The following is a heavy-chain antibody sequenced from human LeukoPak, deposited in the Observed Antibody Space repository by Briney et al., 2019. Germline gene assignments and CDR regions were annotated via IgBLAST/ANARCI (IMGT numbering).Heavy chain of an antibody. J-gene: IGHJ4*02. CDR2: ISSSGSTI. V-gene: IGHV3-11*01. CDR3: ARDVVYYDSGSYHYRHFDY. D-gene: IGHD3-10*01. Sequence: GGSLRLSCAASGFTFSDYYMSWIRQAPGKGLEWVSYISSSGSTIYYADSVKGRFTISRDNAKNSLYLQMNSLRAEDTAVYYCARDVVYYDSGSYHYRHFDYWGQGTLVTVSS. CDR1: GFTFSDYY.